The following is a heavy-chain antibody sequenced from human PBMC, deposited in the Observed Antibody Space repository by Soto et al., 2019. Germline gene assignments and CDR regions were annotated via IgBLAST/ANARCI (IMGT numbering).Heavy chain of an antibody. CDR2: IIPIFGTA. CDR3: ARRSYCSSTSCYDARTYYGMDV. J-gene: IGHJ6*02. CDR1: GGTFSSYA. Sequence: SVKVSCKASGGTFSSYAISWVRQAPGQGLEWMGGIIPIFGTANYAQKFQGRVTITADESTSTAYMELSSLRSEDTAVYYCARRSYCSSTSCYDARTYYGMDVWGQGTTVTVSS. D-gene: IGHD2-2*01. V-gene: IGHV1-69*13.